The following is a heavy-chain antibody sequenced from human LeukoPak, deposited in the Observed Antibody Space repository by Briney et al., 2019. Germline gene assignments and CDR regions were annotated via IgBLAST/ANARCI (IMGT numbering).Heavy chain of an antibody. V-gene: IGHV4-59*01. CDR3: AKVFSPHHSPTRGDYAFDY. CDR1: GGSISSYY. Sequence: SETLSLTCTVSGGSISSYYWSWIRQPPGKGLEWIGYIYYSGSTNYNPSLKSRVTISVDTSKNQFSLKLSSVTAADTAVYYCAKVFSPHHSPTRGDYAFDYWGQGTLVTVSS. D-gene: IGHD4-17*01. CDR2: IYYSGST. J-gene: IGHJ4*02.